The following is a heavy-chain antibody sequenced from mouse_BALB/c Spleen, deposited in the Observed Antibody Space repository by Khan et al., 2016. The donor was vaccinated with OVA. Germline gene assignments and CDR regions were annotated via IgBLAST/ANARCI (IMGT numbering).Heavy chain of an antibody. CDR1: GYSITSGYG. J-gene: IGHJ2*01. Sequence: EVQLLESGPGLVKPSQSLSLTCTVTGYSITSGYGWNWIRQFPGNKLEWMGYISYSCSTNYNPSLKSRISIPRDTSKNQFFLQLNSVTTEDTATYYCARTARIKYWGQGTTLTVSS. D-gene: IGHD1-2*01. CDR3: ARTARIKY. V-gene: IGHV3-2*02. CDR2: ISYSCST.